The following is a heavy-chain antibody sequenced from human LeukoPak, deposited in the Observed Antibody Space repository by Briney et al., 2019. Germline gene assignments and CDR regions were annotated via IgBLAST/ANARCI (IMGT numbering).Heavy chain of an antibody. CDR1: GGTFSSYA. CDR3: ARVSYSSSWVGSFDY. J-gene: IGHJ4*02. V-gene: IGHV1-69*04. Sequence: ASVKVSCKASGGTFSSYAISWVRQAPGQGLEWMGRIIPILGIANYAQKFQGRVTITADESTSTAYMELSSLRSEDTAVYYCARVSYSSSWVGSFDYWGQGTLVTVSS. CDR2: IIPILGIA. D-gene: IGHD6-13*01.